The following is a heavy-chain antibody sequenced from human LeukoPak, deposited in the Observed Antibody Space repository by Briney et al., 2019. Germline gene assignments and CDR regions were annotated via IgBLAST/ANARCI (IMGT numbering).Heavy chain of an antibody. Sequence: GGSLRLSCAASGFTFSSYAMHWVRQAPGKGLEWVAVISYDGSNKYYADSVKGRFTISRDNSKNTLYLQMNSLRAEDTAVYYCARASTGYSSGWYEFDPWGQGILVTVSS. CDR1: GFTFSSYA. CDR2: ISYDGSNK. CDR3: ARASTGYSSGWYEFDP. J-gene: IGHJ5*02. V-gene: IGHV3-30-3*01. D-gene: IGHD6-19*01.